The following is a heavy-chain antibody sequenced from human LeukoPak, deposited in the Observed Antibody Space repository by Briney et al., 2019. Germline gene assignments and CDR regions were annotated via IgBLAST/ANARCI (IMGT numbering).Heavy chain of an antibody. Sequence: GRSLRLSCAASGFTFSSYAMSWVRQAPGKGLEWVSAISGSGGSTYYADSVKGRFTISRDNSKNTLYLQMNSLRAEDTAVYYCAGGAYCSSTSCYQLLDYWGQGTLVTVSS. J-gene: IGHJ4*02. V-gene: IGHV3-23*01. CDR3: AGGAYCSSTSCYQLLDY. D-gene: IGHD2-2*01. CDR1: GFTFSSYA. CDR2: ISGSGGST.